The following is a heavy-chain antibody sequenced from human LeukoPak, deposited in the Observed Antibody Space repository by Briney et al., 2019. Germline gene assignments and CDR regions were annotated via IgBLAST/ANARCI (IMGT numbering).Heavy chain of an antibody. V-gene: IGHV3-11*04. CDR3: ARDHSGGGSSGWYVITY. Sequence: GGSLRLSCAASGFTFSDYYMSWIRQAPGRGLEWVSYISSSGSTIYYADSVKGRFTISRDNAKNSLYLQMNSLRAEDTAVYSCARDHSGGGSSGWYVITYWGQGTLVTVSS. CDR2: ISSSGSTI. J-gene: IGHJ4*02. CDR1: GFTFSDYY. D-gene: IGHD6-19*01.